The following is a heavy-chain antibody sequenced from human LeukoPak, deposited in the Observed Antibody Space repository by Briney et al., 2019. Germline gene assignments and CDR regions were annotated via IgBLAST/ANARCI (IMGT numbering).Heavy chain of an antibody. V-gene: IGHV4-59*08. CDR3: ARRGAYPHDAFDI. CDR2: IYYSGST. Sequence: SETLSLTCTVSGGSISSYYWSWLRQPPGKGLEWIGYIYYSGSTNYNPSPKSRVTISVDTSKNQFSLKLSSVTAADTAVYYCARRGAYPHDAFDIWGQGTMVTVSS. J-gene: IGHJ3*02. CDR1: GGSISSYY.